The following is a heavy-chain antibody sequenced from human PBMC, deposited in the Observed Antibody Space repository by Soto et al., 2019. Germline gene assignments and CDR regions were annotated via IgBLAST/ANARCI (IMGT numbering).Heavy chain of an antibody. CDR2: INTNTGNP. J-gene: IGHJ5*02. CDR1: GYTFTSYA. Sequence: QVQLVQSGSELKKPGASVKVSCKASGYTFTSYAMNWVRQAPGQGLEWMGWINTNTGNPTYAQGFTGRFVFSLDTYVSTAYLQICSLKAEDTAVYYCARDRVAYCGGDCYHNWFDPWGQGTLVTVSS. D-gene: IGHD2-21*02. V-gene: IGHV7-4-1*01. CDR3: ARDRVAYCGGDCYHNWFDP.